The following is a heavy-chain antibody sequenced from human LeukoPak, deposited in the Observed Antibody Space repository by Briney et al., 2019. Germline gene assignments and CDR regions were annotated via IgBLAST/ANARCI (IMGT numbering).Heavy chain of an antibody. Sequence: GGSLRLSCAASGFTYDRYGMAWVRQTPGRGLEWVATINSDGRNTHYADSVRGRFTISRDNSKNTMYLEMNSLRAEDTAVYYCAKMNGYMDVWGKGTTVTVSS. CDR3: AKMNGYMDV. V-gene: IGHV3-23*01. CDR2: INSDGRNT. CDR1: GFTYDRYG. J-gene: IGHJ6*03. D-gene: IGHD1-1*01.